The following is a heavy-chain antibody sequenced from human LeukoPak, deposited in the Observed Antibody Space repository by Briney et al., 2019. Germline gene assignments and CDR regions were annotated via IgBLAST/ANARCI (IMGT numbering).Heavy chain of an antibody. CDR3: AKGDYGNYYFDY. J-gene: IGHJ4*02. V-gene: IGHV4-59*08. CDR1: GGSISTYY. CDR2: IYYSGNT. Sequence: SETLSVTCTVSGGSISTYYWSWIRQPPGKGVEWVGYIYYSGNTNYNPSLKSRVTISVDTSKNQFSLKLSSVTAADTAIYYCAKGDYGNYYFDYWGQGTLVTVSS. D-gene: IGHD4-11*01.